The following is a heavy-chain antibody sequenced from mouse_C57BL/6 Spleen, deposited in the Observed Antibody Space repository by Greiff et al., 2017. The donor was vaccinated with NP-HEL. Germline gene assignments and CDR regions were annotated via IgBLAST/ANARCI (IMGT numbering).Heavy chain of an antibody. CDR2: ISYDGSN. J-gene: IGHJ1*03. Sequence: EVQLQQSGPGLVKPSPSLSLTCSVTGYSITSGYYWNWIRQFPGNKLEWMGYISYDGSNNYNPSLKSRTSITRDTSKNQFFLKLNSVTTEDTATSYCARGYYDYWYFDVWGTGTTVTVSS. D-gene: IGHD2-4*01. CDR1: GYSITSGYY. V-gene: IGHV3-6*01. CDR3: ARGYYDYWYFDV.